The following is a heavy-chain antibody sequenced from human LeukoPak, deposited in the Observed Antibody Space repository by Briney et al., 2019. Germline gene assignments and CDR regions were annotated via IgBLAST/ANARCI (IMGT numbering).Heavy chain of an antibody. CDR2: IKEDDSEI. CDR1: GFMFSTYE. V-gene: IGHV3-7*01. Sequence: PGGSLRLSCAASGFMFSTYEMNWVRQAPGKGLEWVANIKEDDSEIYYVESVKGRFTISRDNAKNSLYLEMSSLRVEDTAVYFCARLRSLDKWGQGTLVTVSS. D-gene: IGHD5-24*01. J-gene: IGHJ4*02. CDR3: ARLRSLDK.